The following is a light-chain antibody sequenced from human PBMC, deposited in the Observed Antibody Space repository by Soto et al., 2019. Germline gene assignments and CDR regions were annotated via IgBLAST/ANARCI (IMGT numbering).Light chain of an antibody. Sequence: AIQMTQSPSSLSASVGDRVTITCRASQGIRNDLGWYQQKPGKAPKLLIYAATTLQSGVPSRFSGSGSGTDLTLTISSLQPEDFATYYCLQDYNYPLTFGGGTKVEIK. V-gene: IGKV1-6*01. CDR3: LQDYNYPLT. CDR2: AAT. CDR1: QGIRND. J-gene: IGKJ4*01.